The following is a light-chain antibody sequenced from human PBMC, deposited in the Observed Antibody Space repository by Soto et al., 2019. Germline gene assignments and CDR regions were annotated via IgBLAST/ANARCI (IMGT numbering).Light chain of an antibody. CDR2: DVS. CDR1: SNDVGGYNY. V-gene: IGLV2-11*01. Sequence: QSVLTQPRSVSGSPGQSVTISCTRTSNDVGGYNYVAWFQQHPGKVPKLMVYDVSDRPSGVPDRFSGSKSGNTASLTISGLQADDEGDYYCGSYAGTYWVFGGGTTLTVL. J-gene: IGLJ3*02. CDR3: GSYAGTYWV.